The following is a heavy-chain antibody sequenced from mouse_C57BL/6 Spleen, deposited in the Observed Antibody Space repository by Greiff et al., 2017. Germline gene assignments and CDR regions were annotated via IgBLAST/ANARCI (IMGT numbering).Heavy chain of an antibody. J-gene: IGHJ4*01. CDR2: INYDGSST. CDR3: AREGDYCYAMDY. D-gene: IGHD1-1*01. V-gene: IGHV5-16*01. Sequence: EVQRVESEGGLVQPGSSMKLSCTASGFTFSDYYMAWVRQVPEKGLEWVANINYDGSSTYYLDSLKSRFIISRDHAKNILYLQMSSLKSEDTATYYCAREGDYCYAMDYWGQGTSVTVSS. CDR1: GFTFSDYY.